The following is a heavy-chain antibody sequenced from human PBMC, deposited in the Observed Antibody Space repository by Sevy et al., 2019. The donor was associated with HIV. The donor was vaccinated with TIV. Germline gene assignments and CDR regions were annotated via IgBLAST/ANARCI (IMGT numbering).Heavy chain of an antibody. V-gene: IGHV1-18*01. Sequence: ASVKVSCKASGYTFTSYGISWVRQAPGQGLEWMGWINAYNGNTNYAQKLQGRVTMTTDTSTSTAYMELRSLRSDDTAVYYCARDEQPGYSSSWYGYWGQGTLVTVSS. CDR1: GYTFTSYG. D-gene: IGHD6-13*01. CDR3: ARDEQPGYSSSWYGY. CDR2: INAYNGNT. J-gene: IGHJ4*02.